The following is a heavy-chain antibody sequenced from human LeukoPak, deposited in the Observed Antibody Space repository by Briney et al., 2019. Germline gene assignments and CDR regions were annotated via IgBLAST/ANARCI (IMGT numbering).Heavy chain of an antibody. CDR2: ISSRSNYI. CDR1: GFTFNTYS. V-gene: IGHV3-21*01. J-gene: IGHJ6*03. CDR3: ARDELGIGGGSSQSGYYMDV. Sequence: SGGSLRLSCAASGFTFNTYSMNWVRQAPGKGLEWVASISSRSNYINYAESVKGRFTISRDNAQNSLYLQMNSLRAEDTAVFYCARDELGIGGGSSQSGYYMDVWGKGTTVIVSS. D-gene: IGHD2-15*01.